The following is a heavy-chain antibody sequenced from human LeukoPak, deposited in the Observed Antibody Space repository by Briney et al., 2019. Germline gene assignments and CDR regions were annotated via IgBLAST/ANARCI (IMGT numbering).Heavy chain of an antibody. CDR2: INPSGGST. D-gene: IGHD6-13*01. J-gene: IGHJ4*02. CDR1: GYTFTSYY. V-gene: IGHV1-46*01. CDR3: ARAGGSSSWYFY. Sequence: ASVKVSCKASGYTFTSYYMHWVRQAPGQGLEWMGIINPSGGSTSYAQKFQGRVTMTRNTSISTAYMELSSLRSEDTAVYYCARAGGSSSWYFYWGQGTLVTVSS.